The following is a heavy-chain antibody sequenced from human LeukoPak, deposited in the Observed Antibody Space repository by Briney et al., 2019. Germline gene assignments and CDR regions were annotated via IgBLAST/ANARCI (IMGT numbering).Heavy chain of an antibody. CDR1: GFTFSSYY. Sequence: GRSLRLSCAASGFTFSSYYLHWVRQDPGKGLVWVSRISNDGSSTWYADSVKGRFTISRDNAKNTLYLQMNSLRTEDTAVYYCARDSTTGIDYWGQGTLVTVSS. CDR3: ARDSTTGIDY. J-gene: IGHJ4*02. CDR2: ISNDGSST. V-gene: IGHV3-74*01. D-gene: IGHD1-1*01.